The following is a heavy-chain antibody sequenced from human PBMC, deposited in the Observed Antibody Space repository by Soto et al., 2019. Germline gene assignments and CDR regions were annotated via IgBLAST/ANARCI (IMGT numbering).Heavy chain of an antibody. J-gene: IGHJ5*02. CDR1: GDSITSGDYY. CDR3: ARVVVQRPFYNWFDP. V-gene: IGHV4-30-4*01. CDR2: IYHSRST. D-gene: IGHD2-21*01. Sequence: PSETLSLTCTVSGDSITSGDYYWGWIRQSPGKGLEWIGHIYHSRSTYYNPSLKSRVSISIDKSKNQFSLELNSVTAADTAVYYCARVVVQRPFYNWFDPWGQGTLVTVS.